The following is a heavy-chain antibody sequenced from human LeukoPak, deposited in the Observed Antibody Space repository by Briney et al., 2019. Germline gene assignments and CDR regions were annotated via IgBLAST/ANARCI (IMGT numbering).Heavy chain of an antibody. CDR2: IYSDNT. Sequence: PGGSLRLSCTVSGFTVSSNSMSWVRQAPGKGLEWVSFIYSDNTHYSDSVKGRFTISRDNSKNTLYLQMNSLRAEDTAVYYCASYYYDTSGRSTPGYWGQGTLVTVSS. V-gene: IGHV3-53*01. D-gene: IGHD3-22*01. J-gene: IGHJ4*02. CDR1: GFTVSSNS. CDR3: ASYYYDTSGRSTPGY.